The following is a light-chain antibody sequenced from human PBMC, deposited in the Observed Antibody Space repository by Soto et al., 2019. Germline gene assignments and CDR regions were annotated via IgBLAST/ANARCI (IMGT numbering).Light chain of an antibody. J-gene: IGKJ5*01. CDR3: QQINSHPIT. V-gene: IGKV1-9*01. Sequence: DIQLTQSPSFLSASVGDRVTITCRASQGINSYLAWYQQKPGKVPKLLIYVASTLQSGVPSRFSGSGSGTEFTLTISSLQPEDFATYYCQQINSHPITFGQGTRLEI. CDR2: VAS. CDR1: QGINSY.